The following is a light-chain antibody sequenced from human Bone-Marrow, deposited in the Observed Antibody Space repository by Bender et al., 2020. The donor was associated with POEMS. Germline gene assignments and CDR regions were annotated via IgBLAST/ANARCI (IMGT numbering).Light chain of an antibody. Sequence: QSALTQPASVSGSPGQSITISCTGTSSDVGGYNYVSWYQQHPGKAPKLMIYEVSKRPSGVSNRFSGSKSGNPASLTISGLQAEDEAEYYCSSYTSSSPVVFGGGTKLTVL. V-gene: IGLV2-14*01. CDR3: SSYTSSSPVV. CDR1: SSDVGGYNY. J-gene: IGLJ2*01. CDR2: EVS.